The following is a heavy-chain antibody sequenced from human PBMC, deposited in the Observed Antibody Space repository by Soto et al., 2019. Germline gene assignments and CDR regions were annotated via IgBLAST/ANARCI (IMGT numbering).Heavy chain of an antibody. J-gene: IGHJ4*02. V-gene: IGHV1-46*01. CDR3: ARDRQGTTTLSPRGSGDY. Sequence: QVQLVQSGAEVKRPGASVKVSCKASGYTLTNNYMHWVRQAPGQGLEWMGIINPSEGSTTYAHKFQGRLTLTRDTSTSTVYMELSSLRSDDTAVYFCARDRQGTTTLSPRGSGDYWGQGTLVTVSS. D-gene: IGHD1-26*01. CDR2: INPSEGST. CDR1: GYTLTNNY.